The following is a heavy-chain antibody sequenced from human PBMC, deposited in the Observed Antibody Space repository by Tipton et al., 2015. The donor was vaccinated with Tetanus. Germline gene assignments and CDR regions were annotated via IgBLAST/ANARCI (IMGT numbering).Heavy chain of an antibody. CDR1: GGSMSNNY. J-gene: IGHJ4*02. CDR2: IFHSGST. CDR3: ACGSGYFDSSYHSPLDF. V-gene: IGHV4-59*01. Sequence: GLVKPSETLSLTCTVSGGSMSNNYWSWIRQPPGKGLEWIAYIFHSGSTNYSPSLKSRVAISMDTSKNQISLKLSSVTAADTAVYYCACGSGYFDSSYHSPLDFWGRGTLVTVSS. D-gene: IGHD3-22*01.